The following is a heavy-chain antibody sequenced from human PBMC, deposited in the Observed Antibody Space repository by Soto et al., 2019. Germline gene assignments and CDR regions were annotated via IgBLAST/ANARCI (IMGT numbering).Heavy chain of an antibody. CDR3: ARHVISTDYIWGSYRYSFDY. V-gene: IGHV4-39*01. CDR2: IHYSRRA. D-gene: IGHD3-16*02. CDR1: GGSISNKNYY. J-gene: IGHJ4*02. Sequence: QLQLQESGPGLVKSSETLSLICTVSGGSISNKNYYWGWIRQPPGRGLEWIGTIHYSRRAYHNPALKSRVTIYVDTSKYQCSLKLRSVSAADTAVYYCARHVISTDYIWGSYRYSFDYWGQGTLVTVSS.